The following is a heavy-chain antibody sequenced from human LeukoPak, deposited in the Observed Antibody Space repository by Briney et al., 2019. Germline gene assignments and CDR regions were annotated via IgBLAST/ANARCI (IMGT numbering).Heavy chain of an antibody. J-gene: IGHJ3*02. CDR3: AKSGKTHGPPMNAFDI. Sequence: PGGSLRLSCAASGFTFSSYAMSWVRQAPGKGLEWVSAISGSGGSTYYADSVKGRFTISRDNSKNTLYLQMNSLRAEDTAVYYCAKSGKTHGPPMNAFDIWGQGTMVTVSS. V-gene: IGHV3-23*01. CDR1: GFTFSSYA. CDR2: ISGSGGST.